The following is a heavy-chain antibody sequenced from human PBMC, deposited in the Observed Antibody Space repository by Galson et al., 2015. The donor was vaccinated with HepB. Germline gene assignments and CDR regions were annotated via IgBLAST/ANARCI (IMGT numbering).Heavy chain of an antibody. V-gene: IGHV3-23*01. Sequence: SLRLSCAASGFTFSSLALGWVRQAPGKGLEWVSLITIDGDGTFYADSVEGRFTISRDNSKNTVDLQMGSLRVEDTALYYCAKWAPYGAREGGFDCWGQGTLVTVSS. CDR3: AKWAPYGAREGGFDC. CDR2: ITIDGDGT. D-gene: IGHD4/OR15-4a*01. CDR1: GFTFSSLA. J-gene: IGHJ4*02.